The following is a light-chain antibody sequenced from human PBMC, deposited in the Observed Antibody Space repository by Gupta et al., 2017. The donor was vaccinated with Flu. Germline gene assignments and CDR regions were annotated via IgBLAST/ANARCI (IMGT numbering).Light chain of an antibody. V-gene: IGKV3-15*01. CDR1: QGISTN. J-gene: IGKJ3*01. CDR2: GAS. CDR3: QQYSDWPT. Sequence: EIVMTQSPATLSVSPGESATLSCRASQGISTNLAWYQQKPGQAPRLLIYGASTRPTGVPARFSGIGSGTHFALTISSLQSEDFAVYFCQQYSDWPTSGPGTTVDI.